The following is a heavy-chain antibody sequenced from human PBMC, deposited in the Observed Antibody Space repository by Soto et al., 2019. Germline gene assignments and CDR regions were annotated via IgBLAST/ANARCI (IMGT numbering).Heavy chain of an antibody. V-gene: IGHV3-53*02. Sequence: EVQLVETGGGLIQPGGSLRLSCAASGFTVSRNYMSWVRQAPGKGLECVSVIYSGGSTYYADSVKGRFTSSRDNSKNTLYLQMNSLRAEDTAVYYCARSHYYDFWSCYETDDAFDIWGKGTMVTVSS. J-gene: IGHJ3*02. CDR3: ARSHYYDFWSCYETDDAFDI. CDR1: GFTVSRNY. D-gene: IGHD3-3*01. CDR2: IYSGGST.